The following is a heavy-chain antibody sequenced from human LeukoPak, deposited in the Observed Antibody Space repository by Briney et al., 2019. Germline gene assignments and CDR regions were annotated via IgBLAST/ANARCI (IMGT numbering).Heavy chain of an antibody. CDR3: ARGYCGGDCYGD. V-gene: IGHV3-33*01. Sequence: GRSLRLSCAASGFTFSNYGMHWVRQAPGKGLEWMTTIWYDGNNKYYADSVKGRFSISRDNTKSSLYLQMNSLRVEDMAVYYCARGYCGGDCYGDWGQGTLVTVSS. CDR1: GFTFSNYG. CDR2: IWYDGNNK. J-gene: IGHJ1*01. D-gene: IGHD2-21*02.